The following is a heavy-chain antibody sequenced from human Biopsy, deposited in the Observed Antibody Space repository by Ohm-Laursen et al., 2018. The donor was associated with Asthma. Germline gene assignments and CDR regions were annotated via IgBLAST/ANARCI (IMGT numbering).Heavy chain of an antibody. Sequence: ASVKVSCKSSGYTFISYAIHWVRQAPGQRLEWMGWINAGNGNTKYSQKFQGRVTITRDTSASTAYMELSSLRSEDAAMYYCARTYYDFLTGQVNDAFDLWGQGTMVTVSS. D-gene: IGHD3-9*01. J-gene: IGHJ3*01. CDR3: ARTYYDFLTGQVNDAFDL. V-gene: IGHV1-3*01. CDR1: GYTFISYA. CDR2: INAGNGNT.